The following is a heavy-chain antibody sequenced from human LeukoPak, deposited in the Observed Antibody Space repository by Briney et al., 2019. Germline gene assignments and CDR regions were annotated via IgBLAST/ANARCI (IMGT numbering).Heavy chain of an antibody. CDR1: GYTFTSYF. CDR2: INPSGGST. CDR3: ARDPYSSWQLDEFHYYGMDV. Sequence: GASVKVSCTASGYTFTSYFMHWVRQAPGQGPEWMGLINPSGGSTSYAQKFQGRVTMTRDMSTNTVYMDLSSLRSDDTAVYYCARDPYSSWQLDEFHYYGMDVWGQGTTVIVSS. V-gene: IGHV1-46*01. D-gene: IGHD4-11*01. J-gene: IGHJ6*02.